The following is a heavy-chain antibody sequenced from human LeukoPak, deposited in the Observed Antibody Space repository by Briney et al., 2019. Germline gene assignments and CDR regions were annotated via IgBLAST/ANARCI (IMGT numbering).Heavy chain of an antibody. D-gene: IGHD2-8*02. V-gene: IGHV4-39*07. Sequence: SETLSLTCTVSGGSISSGTYYWGWIRQPPGKGLEWIGSIYYSGSTYYNPSLKSRVTISVDRSKNQFSLKLSSVTAADTAVYYCARGEVLDYYYYMDVWGKGTTVTVSS. CDR3: ARGEVLDYYYYMDV. CDR2: IYYSGST. CDR1: GGSISSGTYY. J-gene: IGHJ6*03.